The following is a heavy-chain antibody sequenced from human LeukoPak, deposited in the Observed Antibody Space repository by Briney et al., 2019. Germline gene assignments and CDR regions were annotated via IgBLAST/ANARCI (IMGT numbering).Heavy chain of an antibody. Sequence: SETLSLTCTVSGGSISSHYWSWIRQPPGKGLEWIGYIYYSGSTNYNPSLKSRVTISVDTSKNQFSLKLSSVTAADTAVYYCARDDSRGTFDYWGQGTLVTVSS. D-gene: IGHD3-10*01. CDR2: IYYSGST. CDR1: GGSISSHY. J-gene: IGHJ4*02. CDR3: ARDDSRGTFDY. V-gene: IGHV4-59*11.